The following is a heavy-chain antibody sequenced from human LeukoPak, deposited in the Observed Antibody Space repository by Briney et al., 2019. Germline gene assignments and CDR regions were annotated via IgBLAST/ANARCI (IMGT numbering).Heavy chain of an antibody. CDR2: IYYSGST. CDR3: ARAPGIEKQLVNIDAFDI. D-gene: IGHD6-13*01. V-gene: IGHV4-31*03. CDR1: GGSISSGGYY. J-gene: IGHJ3*02. Sequence: SQTLSLTCTVSGGSISSGGYYWSWIRQHPGKGLEWIGYIYYSGSTYYNPSLKSRVTISVDTSKNQFSLKLGSVTAADTAVYYCARAPGIEKQLVNIDAFDIWGQGTMVTVSS.